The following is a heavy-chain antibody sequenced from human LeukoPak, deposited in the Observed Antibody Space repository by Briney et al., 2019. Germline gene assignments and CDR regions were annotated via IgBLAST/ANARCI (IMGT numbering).Heavy chain of an antibody. CDR1: GFTFSSYG. J-gene: IGHJ4*02. Sequence: GGSLRLSCEASGFTFSSYGMHWVRQAPGKGLEWVAVISYDGSNKYYADSVKGRFTTSRDNSKNTLYLQMNSLRAEDTAVYYCAKDDTPNDSSVYWGQGTLVTVSS. CDR3: AKDDTPNDSSVY. D-gene: IGHD3-22*01. CDR2: ISYDGSNK. V-gene: IGHV3-30*18.